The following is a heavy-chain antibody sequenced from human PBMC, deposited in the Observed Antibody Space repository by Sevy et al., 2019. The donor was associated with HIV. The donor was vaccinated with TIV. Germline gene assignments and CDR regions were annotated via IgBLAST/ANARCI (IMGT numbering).Heavy chain of an antibody. V-gene: IGHV1-24*01. J-gene: IGHJ5*02. D-gene: IGHD2-15*01. Sequence: ASVKVSCKVSGYTLTNLAMHWVRQAPGQGLEWMGRFDPEDGETIYAQKFQGRLTMTEDTSSDTAYMELNSLRSEDTAVYYCATVGLRYYSGSSSYQGDWFDPWGQGTLVTVSS. CDR2: FDPEDGET. CDR1: GYTLTNLA. CDR3: ATVGLRYYSGSSSYQGDWFDP.